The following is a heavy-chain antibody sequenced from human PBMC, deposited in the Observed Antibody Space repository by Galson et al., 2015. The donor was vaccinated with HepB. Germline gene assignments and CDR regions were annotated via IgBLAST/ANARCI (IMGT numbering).Heavy chain of an antibody. CDR2: IIPIFGTA. D-gene: IGHD4/OR15-4a*01. Sequence: SVKVSCKASGGTFSSYAISWVRQAPGQGLEWMGGIIPIFGTANYAQKFQGRVTITADESTSTAYMELSSLRSEDTAVYYCARSTLTMKDGRYYYYYMDVWGKGTTVTVSS. CDR3: ARSTLTMKDGRYYYYYMDV. CDR1: GGTFSSYA. J-gene: IGHJ6*03. V-gene: IGHV1-69*13.